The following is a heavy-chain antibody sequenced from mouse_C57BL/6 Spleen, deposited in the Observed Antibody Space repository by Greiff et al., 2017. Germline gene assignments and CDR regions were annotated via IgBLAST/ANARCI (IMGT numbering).Heavy chain of an antibody. D-gene: IGHD2-4*01. V-gene: IGHV1-26*01. CDR1: GYTFTDYY. Sequence: VQLQQSGPELVKPGASVKISCKASGYTFTDYYMNWVKQSHGKSLEWIGDINPNNGGTSYNQKFKGKATLTVDKSSSTAYMELRSLTSEDSAVYYCARSPYDYDVRGYAMDYWGQGTSVTVSS. CDR3: ARSPYDYDVRGYAMDY. CDR2: INPNNGGT. J-gene: IGHJ4*01.